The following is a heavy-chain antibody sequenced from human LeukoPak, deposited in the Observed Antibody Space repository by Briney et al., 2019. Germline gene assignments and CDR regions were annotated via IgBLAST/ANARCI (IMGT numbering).Heavy chain of an antibody. V-gene: IGHV4/OR15-8*02. Sequence: SETLSLTCGVSGGSIRSTNWWSWVRQPPRQGLEWIGEISLSGQTNLNPSLNGRVTMSLDESRNQLALKLTSVTAADTAIYYCSRESGAFCPFGYWGQGTLVIVPP. CDR1: GGSIRSTNW. J-gene: IGHJ4*02. CDR3: SRESGAFCPFGY. CDR2: ISLSGQT. D-gene: IGHD1-26*01.